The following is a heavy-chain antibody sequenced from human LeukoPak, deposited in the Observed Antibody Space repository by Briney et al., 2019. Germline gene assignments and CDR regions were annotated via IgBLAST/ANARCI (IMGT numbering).Heavy chain of an antibody. Sequence: ASVKVSCKASGYTFTSYDINWVRQATGQGLEWMGWMNPNSGNTGYAQKFQGRVTITRNTSISTAYMELSSLRSEDTAVYYCARGTSRWAGSGTYYLFDYWGQGTLVTVSS. CDR1: GYTFTSYD. J-gene: IGHJ4*02. CDR2: MNPNSGNT. CDR3: ARGTSRWAGSGTYYLFDY. V-gene: IGHV1-8*03. D-gene: IGHD3-10*01.